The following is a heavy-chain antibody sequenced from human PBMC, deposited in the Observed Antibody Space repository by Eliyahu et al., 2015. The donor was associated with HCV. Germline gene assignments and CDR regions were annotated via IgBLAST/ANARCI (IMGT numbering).Heavy chain of an antibody. D-gene: IGHD3-10*01. CDR3: ARQGVIMGARNTIMGFDV. Sequence: EVQVVQSGVEVKKPGESLRISCKTSXYIFNDYWIGWVXQIPGEGLGWMAIIFPXDSXTKYSPSFRGHVTLSVDLPINTVYLQWSSLKASDTAMYFCARQGVIMGARNTIMGFDVWDQGTKVFVSA. V-gene: IGHV5-51*01. CDR2: IFPXDSXT. CDR1: XYIFNDYW. J-gene: IGHJ3*01.